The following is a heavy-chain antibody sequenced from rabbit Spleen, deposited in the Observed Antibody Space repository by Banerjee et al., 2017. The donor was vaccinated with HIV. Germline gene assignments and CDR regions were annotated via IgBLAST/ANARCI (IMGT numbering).Heavy chain of an antibody. CDR1: GVSFSGDSF. J-gene: IGHJ6*01. Sequence: QEQLEESGGDLVKPGASLTLTCIASGVSFSGDSFSGDSYMCWVRQAPGKGLEWIGCIELDSSTFTYFASWATGRFTITKTSSTKVTLQMTSLTAADTATYFCARDTSSSFSSYGMDLWGPGTLVTVS. CDR2: IELDSSTFT. V-gene: IGHV1S45*01. D-gene: IGHD1-1*01. CDR3: ARDTSSSFSSYGMDL.